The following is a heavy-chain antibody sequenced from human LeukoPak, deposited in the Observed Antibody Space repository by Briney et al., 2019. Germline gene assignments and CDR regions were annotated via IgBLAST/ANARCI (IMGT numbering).Heavy chain of an antibody. CDR3: AREAMVRGVIAEP. D-gene: IGHD3-10*01. J-gene: IGHJ5*02. CDR1: GYTFTGYY. CDR2: ISAYNGNT. Sequence: LWASVKVSCKASGYTFTGYYMHWVRQAPGQGLEWMGWISAYNGNTNYAQKLQGRVTMTTDTSTSTAYMELRSLRSDDTAVYYCAREAMVRGVIAEPWGQGTLVTVSS. V-gene: IGHV1-18*04.